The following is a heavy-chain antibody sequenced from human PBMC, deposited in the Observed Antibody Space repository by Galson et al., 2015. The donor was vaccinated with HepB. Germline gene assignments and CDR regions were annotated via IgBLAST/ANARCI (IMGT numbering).Heavy chain of an antibody. J-gene: IGHJ5*02. CDR1: GYSFTSYW. CDR3: ARHGSIGARQNWFDP. Sequence: QSGAAVKKPGESLKISCKGFGYSFTSYWIGWVRQMPGKGLEWMGIIYPSDSDTKYSPSFQGQVTISVDKSISTAYLQWSSLKASDTAMYYCARHGSIGARQNWFDPWGQGTLVTVSS. CDR2: IYPSDSDT. V-gene: IGHV5-51*01. D-gene: IGHD6-6*01.